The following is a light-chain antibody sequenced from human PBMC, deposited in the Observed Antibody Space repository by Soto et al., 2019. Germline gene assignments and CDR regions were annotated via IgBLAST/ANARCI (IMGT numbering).Light chain of an antibody. CDR1: SSNIGSTS. CDR2: SND. V-gene: IGLV1-44*01. J-gene: IGLJ2*01. CDR3: ATWDYNLNGVV. Sequence: QSVLTQPPSASGTPGQRVSISCSGGSSNIGSTSVDWYQQVPGMAPKLLIYSNDQRPSGVPDRISGSKSGTSGSLVISVLQAEDEADYFCATWDYNLNGVVFGGGTQLTVL.